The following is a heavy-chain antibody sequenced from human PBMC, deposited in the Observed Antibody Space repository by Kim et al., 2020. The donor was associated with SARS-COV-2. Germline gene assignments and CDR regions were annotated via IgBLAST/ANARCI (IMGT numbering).Heavy chain of an antibody. CDR1: GGSISSGGYS. D-gene: IGHD5-18*01. Sequence: SETLSLTCAVSGGSISSGGYSWSWIRQPPGKGLEWIGYIYHSGSTYYNPSLKSRVTISVDRSNNQFSLKLSSVTAADTAVYYCARRGDSYGPSFDYWGQG. CDR3: ARRGDSYGPSFDY. J-gene: IGHJ4*02. V-gene: IGHV4-30-2*01. CDR2: IYHSGST.